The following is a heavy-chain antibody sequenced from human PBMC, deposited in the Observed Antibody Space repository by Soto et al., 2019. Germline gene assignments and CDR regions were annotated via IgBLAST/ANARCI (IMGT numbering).Heavy chain of an antibody. V-gene: IGHV4-59*01. CDR2: IYYSGST. CDR3: ARRTIQLWYDAFDI. D-gene: IGHD5-18*01. Sequence: LSLTCTVSGGAISSYYWSWIRQPPGKGLEWIGYIYYSGSTNYNPSLKSRVTISVDMSKNQVSLKLSSVSAADTAVYYCARRTIQLWYDAFDIWGQGTMVTVSS. CDR1: GGAISSYY. J-gene: IGHJ3*02.